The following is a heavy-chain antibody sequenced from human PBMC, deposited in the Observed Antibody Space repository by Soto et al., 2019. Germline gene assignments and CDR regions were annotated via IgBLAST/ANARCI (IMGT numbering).Heavy chain of an antibody. CDR2: ISAYNGNT. J-gene: IGHJ4*02. V-gene: IGHV1-18*01. CDR1: GYTFTSYG. D-gene: IGHD5-12*01. CDR3: ARDSDPLSGYDRLFDY. Sequence: GASVKVSCKASGYTFTSYGISWVRQAPGQGLEWMGWISAYNGNTNYAQKLQGRVTMTTDTSTSTAYMELRSLRSDDTAVYYCARDSDPLSGYDRLFDYRGQGTLVTVSS.